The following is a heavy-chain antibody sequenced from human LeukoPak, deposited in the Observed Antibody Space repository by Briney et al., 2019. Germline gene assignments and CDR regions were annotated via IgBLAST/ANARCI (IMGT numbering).Heavy chain of an antibody. D-gene: IGHD2-2*01. CDR3: AREWCSSTSCCFDY. Sequence: GGSLRLSCAASRFTFSSYAMHWVRQAPGKGLEWVAVISYDGSNKYYADSVKGRFTISRDNSKNTLYLQMNSLRAEDTAVYYCAREWCSSTSCCFDYWGQGTLVTVSS. V-gene: IGHV3-30*04. CDR2: ISYDGSNK. J-gene: IGHJ4*02. CDR1: RFTFSSYA.